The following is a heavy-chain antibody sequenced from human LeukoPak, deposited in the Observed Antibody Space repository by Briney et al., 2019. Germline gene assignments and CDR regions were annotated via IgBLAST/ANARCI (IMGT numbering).Heavy chain of an antibody. CDR1: GGSISGYY. CDR3: ARTYYYDSGGFLNHWFDP. Sequence: SSETLSLTCTVSGGSISGYYWSWIRQPPGKGLGWIGYIYDSGSTNYNPSLKSRVTISVDTSKNQFSLKLSSVTAADTALYYCARTYYYDSGGFLNHWFDPWGQGTLVTVSS. J-gene: IGHJ5*02. CDR2: IYDSGST. D-gene: IGHD3-22*01. V-gene: IGHV4-59*08.